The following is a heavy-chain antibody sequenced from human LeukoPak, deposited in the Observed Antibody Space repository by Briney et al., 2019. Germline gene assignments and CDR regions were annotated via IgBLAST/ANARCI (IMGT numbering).Heavy chain of an antibody. CDR1: GFTFGSYG. Sequence: GGSLRLSCAASGFTFGSYGMHWVRQAPGKGLEWVVVISYDGSNKYYADSVKGRFTISRDNSKNTLYLQMNSLRAEDTAVYYCAKGPTYQPSNWFDPWGPGTLVTVSS. J-gene: IGHJ5*02. CDR2: ISYDGSNK. CDR3: AKGPTYQPSNWFDP. D-gene: IGHD2-2*01. V-gene: IGHV3-30*18.